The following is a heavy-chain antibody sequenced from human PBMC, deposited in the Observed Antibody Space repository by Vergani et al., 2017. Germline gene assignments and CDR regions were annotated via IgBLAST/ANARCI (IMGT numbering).Heavy chain of an antibody. D-gene: IGHD6-13*01. CDR1: GFTFSSYS. V-gene: IGHV3-21*01. J-gene: IGHJ4*02. CDR2: ISSSSSYI. CDR3: AREALAAAGIGDY. Sequence: VQLVESGGGLVKPGGSLRLSCAASGFTFSSYSMNWVRQAPGKGLEWVSSISSSSSYIYFADSVKGRFTISRDNAKNSLYLQMNSLRAEDTAVYYCAREALAAAGIGDYWGQGTLVTVSS.